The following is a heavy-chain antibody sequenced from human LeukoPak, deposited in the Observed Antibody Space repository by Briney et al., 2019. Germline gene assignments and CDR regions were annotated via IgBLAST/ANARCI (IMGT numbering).Heavy chain of an antibody. CDR1: EFTFRGYS. J-gene: IGHJ4*02. V-gene: IGHV3-21*01. CDR2: ISTSGSYI. CDR3: ARSLCSSTSCKPYYFDS. D-gene: IGHD2-2*01. Sequence: TGGSLRLSCAASEFTFRGYSMNWVRQAPGKGLGWVSSISTSGSYIYYADSVKGRFTISRDNAKNSLYLQMNSLRAEDTAVYYCARSLCSSTSCKPYYFDSWGQGTLVTVSS.